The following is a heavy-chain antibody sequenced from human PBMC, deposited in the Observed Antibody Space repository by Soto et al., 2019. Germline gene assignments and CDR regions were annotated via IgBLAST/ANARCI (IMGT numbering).Heavy chain of an antibody. D-gene: IGHD3-10*01. Sequence: LGESLKISCKGSGYSFTSYWIGWVRQMPGKGLEWMGIIYPGDSDTRYSPSFQGQVTISADKSISTAYLQWSSLKASDTAMYYCARCIGYYGSGSYLEGAFDIWGQGTMVTVSS. CDR3: ARCIGYYGSGSYLEGAFDI. CDR2: IYPGDSDT. V-gene: IGHV5-51*01. J-gene: IGHJ3*02. CDR1: GYSFTSYW.